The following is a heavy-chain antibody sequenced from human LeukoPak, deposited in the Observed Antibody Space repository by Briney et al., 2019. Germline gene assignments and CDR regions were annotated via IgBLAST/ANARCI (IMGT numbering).Heavy chain of an antibody. CDR3: ARSPGGVNNWFDP. CDR1: GYSISSGYY. D-gene: IGHD2-8*01. CDR2: IYTSGST. J-gene: IGHJ5*02. Sequence: SETLSLTCTVSGYSISSGYYWSWIRQPAGKGLEWIGRIYTSGSTNYNPSLKSRVTMSVDTSKNQFSLKLSSVTAADTAVYYCARSPGGVNNWFDPWGQGTLVTVSS. V-gene: IGHV4-4*07.